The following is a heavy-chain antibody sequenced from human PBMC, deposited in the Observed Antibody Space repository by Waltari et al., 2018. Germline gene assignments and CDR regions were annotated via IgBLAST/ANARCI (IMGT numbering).Heavy chain of an antibody. CDR2: FDADDGTI. Sequence: VPLVQSGAEVKNPGASLRVSCKVSGHTLRELPIHWVRQPPGKGREWMGGFDADDGTIFDAQKFQGRLTRTEDTSTDTAYMELTSLTSEDTAVYYCAIGGGGSRLPRWGQGTLITVSS. CDR1: GHTLRELP. D-gene: IGHD2-15*01. V-gene: IGHV1-24*01. J-gene: IGHJ4*02. CDR3: AIGGGGSRLPR.